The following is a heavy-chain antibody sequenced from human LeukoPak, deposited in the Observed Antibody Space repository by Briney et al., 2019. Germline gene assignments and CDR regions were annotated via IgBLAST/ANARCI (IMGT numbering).Heavy chain of an antibody. Sequence: ASVKVSCKASGYTFTSYGISWVRQAPGQGLEWMGWISGYNGNTNYAEKLQGRVTMTTDTSTSTYYMEVRSLRSDDTAVYYCARDLKGYDGSGYYLYWGQGTLVTVSS. CDR1: GYTFTSYG. J-gene: IGHJ4*02. CDR2: ISGYNGNT. V-gene: IGHV1-18*01. CDR3: ARDLKGYDGSGYYLY. D-gene: IGHD3-22*01.